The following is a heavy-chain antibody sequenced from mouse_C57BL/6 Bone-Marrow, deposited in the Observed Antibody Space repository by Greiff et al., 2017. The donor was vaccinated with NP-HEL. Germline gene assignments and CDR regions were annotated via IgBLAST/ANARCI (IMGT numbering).Heavy chain of an antibody. CDR2: INPNNGGT. CDR1: GYTFTDYN. Sequence: VQLKQSGPELVKPGASVKIPCKASGYTFTDYNMDWVKQSHGKSLEWIGDINPNNGGTIYNQKFKGKATLTVDKSSSTAYMELRSLTSEDTAVYYCARSFITTVVGYFDVWGTGTTVTVSS. J-gene: IGHJ1*03. V-gene: IGHV1-18*01. CDR3: ARSFITTVVGYFDV. D-gene: IGHD1-1*01.